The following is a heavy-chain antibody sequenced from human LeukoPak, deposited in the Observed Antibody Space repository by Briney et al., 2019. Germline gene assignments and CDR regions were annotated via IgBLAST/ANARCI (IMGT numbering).Heavy chain of an antibody. Sequence: GGSLRLSCVTSGFSLSDYWMSWVRQAPGKGPEWVANINQHDTERYYVDSVKGRFIISRDNSKNSVYLQMNRLRAEDTAIYYCAREWLIDIGKTTVLFDSWGQGALVTVSS. CDR2: INQHDTER. CDR1: GFSLSDYW. V-gene: IGHV3-7*01. CDR3: AREWLIDIGKTTVLFDS. J-gene: IGHJ4*02. D-gene: IGHD2-15*01.